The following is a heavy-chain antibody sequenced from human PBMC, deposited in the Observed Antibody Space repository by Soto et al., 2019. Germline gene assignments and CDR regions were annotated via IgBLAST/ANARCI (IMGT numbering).Heavy chain of an antibody. D-gene: IGHD2-2*03. CDR3: AREGNLGRWIQPLDS. Sequence: PSEALSLTCTVSGDSISSYSWSWILQPPWKGLEWIGNIHYNGNTKYSPSLKSRVTMSVDTSKNHFSLKLISVTTADTAVYFCAREGNLGRWIQPLDSWGQGTLVTVSS. CDR1: GDSISSYS. J-gene: IGHJ4*02. CDR2: IHYNGNT. V-gene: IGHV4-59*01.